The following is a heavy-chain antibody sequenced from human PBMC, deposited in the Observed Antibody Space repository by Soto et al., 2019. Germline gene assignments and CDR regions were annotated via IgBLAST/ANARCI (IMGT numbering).Heavy chain of an antibody. CDR3: ARDPSEGRVGNWFES. V-gene: IGHV3-21*01. CDR2: ISSSTGYV. Sequence: GGSLRLSCAASGFTFSRYGMNWVRQAPGKGLEWVSSISSSTGYVYYADSVQGRFSVSRDNAKKILYLEMYALRTEDTAVYYCARDPSEGRVGNWFESWGQGTLVTVSS. CDR1: GFTFSRYG. J-gene: IGHJ5*01. D-gene: IGHD2-2*01.